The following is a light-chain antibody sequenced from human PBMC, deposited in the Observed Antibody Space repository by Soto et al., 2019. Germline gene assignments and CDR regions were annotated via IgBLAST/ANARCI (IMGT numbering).Light chain of an antibody. CDR2: RNN. J-gene: IGLJ3*02. Sequence: QSVLTQPPSASGTPGQRVTISCSGSSSNIGSNYVFWYQQVPGTAPKLLIYRNNQRPSGVPDRFSGSKSGTTASLAISGLRSEDEADYYCAIWDDSLSARVFGGGTKVTVL. CDR1: SSNIGSNY. V-gene: IGLV1-47*01. CDR3: AIWDDSLSARV.